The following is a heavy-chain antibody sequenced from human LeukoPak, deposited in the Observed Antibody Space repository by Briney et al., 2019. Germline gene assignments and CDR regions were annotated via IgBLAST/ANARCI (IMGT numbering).Heavy chain of an antibody. J-gene: IGHJ4*02. CDR1: GGTFSSYA. CDR2: IIPIFGTA. Sequence: EASVKVSCKAPGGTFSSYAISWVRQAPGQGLEWMGGIIPIFGTANYAQKFQGRVTITTDESTSTAYMELSSLRSEDTAVYYCARGDGITELDYWGQGTLVTDSS. CDR3: ARGDGITELDY. V-gene: IGHV1-69*05. D-gene: IGHD3-16*01.